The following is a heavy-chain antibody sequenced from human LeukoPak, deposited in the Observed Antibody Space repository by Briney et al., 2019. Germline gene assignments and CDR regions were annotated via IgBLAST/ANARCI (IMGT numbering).Heavy chain of an antibody. J-gene: IGHJ4*02. CDR2: TRQGGNEN. CDR1: GFTFSSYW. V-gene: IGHV3-7*01. Sequence: PGGSLRLSCVSSGFTFSSYWMTWVRQVPGKGLEWVANTRQGGNENYYADSVEGRFTISRDNAKNSLFLQMDSLRVEDTAVYYCARVGSWELQRVFDSWGQGTLVTVSS. D-gene: IGHD1-26*01. CDR3: ARVGSWELQRVFDS.